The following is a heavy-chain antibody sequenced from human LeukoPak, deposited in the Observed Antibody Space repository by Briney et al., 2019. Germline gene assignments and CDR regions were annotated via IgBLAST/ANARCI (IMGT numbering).Heavy chain of an antibody. D-gene: IGHD4-17*01. CDR1: GYTFTSYA. CDR2: IIAYNGNT. CDR3: ARDNTVLDEAWWFNP. V-gene: IGHV1-18*01. Sequence: ASVKVSCNASGYTFTSYAISWVRQAPGQGREWIGWIIAYNGNTNYAQKFQGRVTLTRDMCTSTDYMELSSLRSKDTAVYYCARDNTVLDEAWWFNPWGQGTLVTVS. J-gene: IGHJ5*02.